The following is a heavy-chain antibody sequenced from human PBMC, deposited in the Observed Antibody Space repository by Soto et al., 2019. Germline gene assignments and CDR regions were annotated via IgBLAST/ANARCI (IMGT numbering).Heavy chain of an antibody. D-gene: IGHD3-22*01. V-gene: IGHV3-15*07. CDR1: GVTFINAW. Sequence: GGSLRLSCAASGVTFINAWMNWVRQAPGKGLEWVGRIKSKTDGGTTDYAAPVKGRFTISRDDSKNTLYLQMNSLKTEDTAVYYCTTDPVTMIVVVPSSGWGQGTLVTVSS. CDR2: IKSKTDGGTT. J-gene: IGHJ4*02. CDR3: TTDPVTMIVVVPSSG.